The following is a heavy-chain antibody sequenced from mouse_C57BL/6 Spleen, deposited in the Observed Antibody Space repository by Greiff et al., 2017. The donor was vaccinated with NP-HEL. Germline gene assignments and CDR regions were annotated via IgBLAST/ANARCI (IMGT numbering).Heavy chain of an antibody. V-gene: IGHV5-6*02. J-gene: IGHJ2*01. CDR2: ISSGGSYT. CDR1: GFTFSSYG. Sequence: EVMLVESGGDLVKPGGSLKLSCAASGFTFSSYGMSWVRQTPDKRLEWVATISSGGSYTYYPDSVKGRFTISRDNAKNTLYLQMSSLKSEDTAMYYCASLDSSGYFFDYWGQGTTLTVSS. CDR3: ASLDSSGYFFDY. D-gene: IGHD3-2*02.